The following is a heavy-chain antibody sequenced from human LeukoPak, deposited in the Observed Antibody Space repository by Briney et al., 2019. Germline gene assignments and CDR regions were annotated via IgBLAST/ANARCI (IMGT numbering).Heavy chain of an antibody. V-gene: IGHV3-11*01. J-gene: IGHJ4*02. Sequence: KTGGSLRLSCTVSGFSFSDYFMTWIRQAPGKSLEFISYISSGGHTIYYADSLKGRFTISRDNAKNSLYLQMGRLTADDTAVYYCAGLATYSYGPVDYWGQGTLVTASS. D-gene: IGHD5-18*01. CDR3: AGLATYSYGPVDY. CDR1: GFSFSDYF. CDR2: ISSGGHTI.